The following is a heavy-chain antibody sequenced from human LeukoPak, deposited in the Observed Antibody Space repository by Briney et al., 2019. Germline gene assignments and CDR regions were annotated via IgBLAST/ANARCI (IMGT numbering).Heavy chain of an antibody. J-gene: IGHJ5*02. D-gene: IGHD1-26*01. CDR2: IYYGGST. V-gene: IGHV4-39*01. CDR3: ARQNSWEVPAWFDP. Sequence: PSETLSLTCTGSGDSIRSSSYYWGWIRQPPGKGLEWIGSIYYGGSTYYNSSLKSRVTISVDTSKNQFSLKLSSLTAADTAVYFCARQNSWEVPAWFDPWGQGTLVTVS. CDR1: GDSIRSSSYY.